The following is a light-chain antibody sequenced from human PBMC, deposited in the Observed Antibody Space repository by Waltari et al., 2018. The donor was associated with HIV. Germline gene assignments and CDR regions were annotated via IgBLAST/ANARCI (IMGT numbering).Light chain of an antibody. Sequence: QSVLTQPPSASGTPGQRVTISCSGINSNTGRNTVSWFQQLPGTAPKVLIYGKNQRPSGVPDRFSGSKSGTSASLAISGLQSDDEADYFCASWDDSFNGPVFGGGTKLTVV. CDR3: ASWDDSFNGPV. J-gene: IGLJ2*01. CDR2: GKN. CDR1: NSNTGRNT. V-gene: IGLV1-44*01.